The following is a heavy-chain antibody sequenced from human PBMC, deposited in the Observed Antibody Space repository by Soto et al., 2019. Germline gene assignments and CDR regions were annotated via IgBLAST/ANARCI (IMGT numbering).Heavy chain of an antibody. CDR1: GFTFSSYS. Sequence: GGSLRLSCAASGFTFSSYSMNWVRQAPGKGLEWVSSISSSSSYIYYADSVKGRFTISRDNAKNSLYLQMNSLRAEDTAVYYCARDMGITIFGVVIQPPFDYWGQGTLVTVSS. J-gene: IGHJ4*02. CDR3: ARDMGITIFGVVIQPPFDY. V-gene: IGHV3-21*01. D-gene: IGHD3-3*01. CDR2: ISSSSSYI.